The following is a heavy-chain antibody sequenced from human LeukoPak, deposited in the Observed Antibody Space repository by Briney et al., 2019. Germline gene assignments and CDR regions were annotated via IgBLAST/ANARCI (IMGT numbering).Heavy chain of an antibody. D-gene: IGHD3-3*01. J-gene: IGHJ6*02. Sequence: PGGSLRLSCAASGFTFSDYYMSWIRQAPGKGLEWVSYISSSGSTIYYADSVKGRFTISRDNSKNTLYLQINSLRAEDTAVYYCARDREHYDFWSGFANYGMDDWGQGTTITVSS. V-gene: IGHV3-11*04. CDR3: ARDREHYDFWSGFANYGMDD. CDR2: ISSSGSTI. CDR1: GFTFSDYY.